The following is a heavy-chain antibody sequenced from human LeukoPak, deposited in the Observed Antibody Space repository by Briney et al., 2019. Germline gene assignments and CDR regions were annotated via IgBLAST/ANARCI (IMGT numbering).Heavy chain of an antibody. Sequence: ASVKVSCKASGYTFTGYYMHWVRQAPGQGLEWMGWINPNSGGTNYAQKFQGRVTMTRDTSISTAYMELSRLRSDDTAVYYCARHKSMVRGGHFDYWGQGTLVTVSS. V-gene: IGHV1-2*02. CDR1: GYTFTGYY. CDR3: ARHKSMVRGGHFDY. D-gene: IGHD3-10*01. CDR2: INPNSGGT. J-gene: IGHJ4*02.